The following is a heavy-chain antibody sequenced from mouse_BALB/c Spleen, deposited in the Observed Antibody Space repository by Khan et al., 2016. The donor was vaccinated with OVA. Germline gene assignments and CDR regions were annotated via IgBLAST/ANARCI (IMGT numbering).Heavy chain of an antibody. Sequence: QVQLKESGAELMRPGSSVKISCKTSGYAFSNYWMNWVKQRPGQGLEWIGQIYPGDGDTNYNGEFKSKATLTADKSSNTAYMHLSSLTAEDSAVYFCARSGYDFFAYWGQGTLVTVSA. CDR2: IYPGDGDT. V-gene: IGHV1-80*01. CDR3: ARSGYDFFAY. CDR1: GYAFSNYW. D-gene: IGHD2-14*01. J-gene: IGHJ3*01.